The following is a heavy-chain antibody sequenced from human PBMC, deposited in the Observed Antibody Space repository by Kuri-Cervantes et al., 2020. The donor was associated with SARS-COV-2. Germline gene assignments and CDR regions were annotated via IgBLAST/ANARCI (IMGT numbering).Heavy chain of an antibody. Sequence: GESLKISCAASGFTFSGYSMNWIRQAPGKGLEWVASIDSSSYYIYHAYSVKGRLTISRDNAKTSLYLQMSSLKPEDTAVYYCAREEGGELGEAFDYWGQGALVTVSS. J-gene: IGHJ4*02. V-gene: IGHV3-21*01. CDR2: IDSSSYYI. CDR1: GFTFSGYS. CDR3: AREEGGELGEAFDY. D-gene: IGHD7-27*01.